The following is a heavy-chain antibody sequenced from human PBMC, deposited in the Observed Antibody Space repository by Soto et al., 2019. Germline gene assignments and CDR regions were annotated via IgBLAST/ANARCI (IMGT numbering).Heavy chain of an antibody. CDR1: GGSISSSSYY. CDR3: ARLYYGDYVLVAGWFDP. D-gene: IGHD4-17*01. Sequence: SETLSLTCTVSGGSISSSSYYWGWIRQPPGKGLEWIGSIYYSGSTYYNPSLKSRVTISVDTSKNQFSLKLSSVTAADTAVYYCARLYYGDYVLVAGWFDPWGQGTLVTVSS. CDR2: IYYSGST. V-gene: IGHV4-39*01. J-gene: IGHJ5*02.